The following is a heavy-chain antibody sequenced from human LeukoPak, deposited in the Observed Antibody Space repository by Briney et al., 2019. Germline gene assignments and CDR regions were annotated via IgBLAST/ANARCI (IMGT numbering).Heavy chain of an antibody. Sequence: RASVKVSCKASGYTFTIYGISWVRQAPGQGLEWMGWISAYNGNTNYAQKLQGRVTMTTDTSTSTAYMELRSLRSDDTAVYYCARYCSSTSCSYYYGMDVWGQGTTVTVSS. J-gene: IGHJ6*02. CDR3: ARYCSSTSCSYYYGMDV. CDR1: GYTFTIYG. D-gene: IGHD2-2*01. CDR2: ISAYNGNT. V-gene: IGHV1-18*01.